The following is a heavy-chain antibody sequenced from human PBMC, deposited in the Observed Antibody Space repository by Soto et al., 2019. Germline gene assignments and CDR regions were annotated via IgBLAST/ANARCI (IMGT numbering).Heavy chain of an antibody. V-gene: IGHV3-73*01. J-gene: IGHJ4*02. CDR2: IRSKANSYAT. D-gene: IGHD2-2*01. CDR3: TRHADLGYCSSSSCYDFDY. Sequence: EVQLVESGGGLVQPGGSLKLSCAASGLTFSGSAMHWVRQASGKGLEWVGRIRSKANSYATEYGASVKGGFTISRDDSKNTAYLQMNSLKTDDTAVYYCTRHADLGYCSSSSCYDFDYWGQGTLVTVSS. CDR1: GLTFSGSA.